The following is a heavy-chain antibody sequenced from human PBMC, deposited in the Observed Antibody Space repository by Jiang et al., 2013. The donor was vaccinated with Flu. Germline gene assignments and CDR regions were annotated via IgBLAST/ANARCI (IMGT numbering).Heavy chain of an antibody. J-gene: IGHJ4*02. CDR2: FISSDDK. CDR1: GFSLSRSGVG. V-gene: IGHV2-5*01. Sequence: TLTCTFSGFSLSRSGVGVGWIRQPPTERPWNGLHSFISSDDKLYSPSLRSRLAIIKDTSKNQVILTMTNMDPADTATYYCAHRAYGYSLSHYFDQWGQGTLVTVSS. CDR3: AHRAYGYSLSHYFDQ. D-gene: IGHD5-12*01.